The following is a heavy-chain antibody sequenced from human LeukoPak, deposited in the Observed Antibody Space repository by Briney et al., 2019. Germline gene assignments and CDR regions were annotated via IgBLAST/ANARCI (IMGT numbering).Heavy chain of an antibody. V-gene: IGHV1-2*02. D-gene: IGHD6-6*01. CDR2: INPNSGGT. Sequence: ASVKVSCKASGYTFTGYYMHWVRQAPGQGLEWMGWINPNSGGTNYAQKFQGRVTMTRDTSISTAYMELSRLRSDDTAVYYCARYSSSENWDAFDIWGQGTMVTVSS. J-gene: IGHJ3*02. CDR1: GYTFTGYY. CDR3: ARYSSSENWDAFDI.